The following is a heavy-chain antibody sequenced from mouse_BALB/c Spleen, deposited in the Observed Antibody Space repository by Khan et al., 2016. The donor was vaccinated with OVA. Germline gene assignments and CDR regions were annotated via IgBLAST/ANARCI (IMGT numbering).Heavy chain of an antibody. CDR1: GFSLTNYG. CDR3: AGQPYYHYYIMDY. Sequence: QVQLKESGPGLVAPSQSLSITCTISGFSLTNYGVHWVRQPPGKGLEWLVVIWNDGNTAYNSALKSRLTISKDNSKSQVFLQMNSLQTDDTAMYFCAGQPYYHYYIMDYWGQGTSVTVSS. V-gene: IGHV2-6-1*01. J-gene: IGHJ4*01. CDR2: IWNDGNT. D-gene: IGHD2-10*01.